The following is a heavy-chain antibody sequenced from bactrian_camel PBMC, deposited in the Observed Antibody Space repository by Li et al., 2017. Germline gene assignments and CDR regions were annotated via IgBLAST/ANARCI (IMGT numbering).Heavy chain of an antibody. J-gene: IGHJ4*01. D-gene: IGHD6*01. CDR1: GYTFGSYG. Sequence: LVESGGGLVQPGGSLRLSCATSGYTFGSYGMTWVRQAPGKGLEWIASIHRNGVSTFYADSVKGRFAISRDVAKSTAYLQLNSLKTEDTAMYYCAGFRERARPGQGTQVTVS. V-gene: IGHV3S40*01. CDR2: IHRNGVST.